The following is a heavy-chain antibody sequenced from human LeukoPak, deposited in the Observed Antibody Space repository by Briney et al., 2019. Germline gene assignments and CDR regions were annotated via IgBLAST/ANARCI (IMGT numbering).Heavy chain of an antibody. CDR3: ARGGVGVAAAVEAAFDI. J-gene: IGHJ3*02. Sequence: SVKVSCKASGGTFSSYAISWVRQAPRQGLEWMGGIIPIFGTANYAQKFQGRVTISTDESTSTAYMELSSLRSEDTAVYYCARGGVGVAAAVEAAFDIWGQGTMVTVSS. V-gene: IGHV1-69*05. D-gene: IGHD6-13*01. CDR2: IIPIFGTA. CDR1: GGTFSSYA.